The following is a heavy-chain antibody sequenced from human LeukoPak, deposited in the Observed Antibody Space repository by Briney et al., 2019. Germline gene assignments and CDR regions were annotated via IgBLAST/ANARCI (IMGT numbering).Heavy chain of an antibody. Sequence: PSETLSLTCAVYGGSFSGYYWSCIRQPPGKGLEWIGEINHSGSTNYNPSLKSRVTISLDTSKNQCSLKLSSVTAADTAVYYCPLGVAGRGFDYWGQGTLVTVSS. D-gene: IGHD6-19*01. CDR2: INHSGST. CDR3: PLGVAGRGFDY. V-gene: IGHV4-34*01. CDR1: GGSFSGYY. J-gene: IGHJ4*02.